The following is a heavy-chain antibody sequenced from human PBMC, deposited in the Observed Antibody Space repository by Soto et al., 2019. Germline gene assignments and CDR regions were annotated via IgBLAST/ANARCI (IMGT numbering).Heavy chain of an antibody. J-gene: IGHJ5*02. CDR3: ARGWQQLVNNWFDP. CDR1: GGSISSYY. V-gene: IGHV4-59*01. CDR2: IYYSGST. Sequence: QVQLQESGPGLVKPSETLSLTCTVSGGSISSYYWGWIRQPPGKGLEWIGYIYYSGSTNYNPSLKSRVTISVDTSKNQFSLKLSSVTAADTAVYYCARGWQQLVNNWFDPWGQGTLVTVSS. D-gene: IGHD6-13*01.